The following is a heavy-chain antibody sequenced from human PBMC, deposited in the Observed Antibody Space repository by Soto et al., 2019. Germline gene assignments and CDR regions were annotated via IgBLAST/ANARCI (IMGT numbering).Heavy chain of an antibody. CDR3: AKDYGSGSYYSPGDHCDGMAV. D-gene: IGHD3-10*01. J-gene: IGHJ6*02. Sequence: HPRRSPRLSCAASGFTFSSEGMHWVRQAPGKGLEWVAVISYDGSNKYYADSVKGRFTISRDNSKNTLYLQMNSLRAEDTAVYYCAKDYGSGSYYSPGDHCDGMAVWGQGTTDIVSS. CDR2: ISYDGSNK. CDR1: GFTFSSEG. V-gene: IGHV3-30*18.